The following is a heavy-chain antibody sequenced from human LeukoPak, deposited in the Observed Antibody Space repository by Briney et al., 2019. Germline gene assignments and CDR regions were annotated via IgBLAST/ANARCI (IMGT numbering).Heavy chain of an antibody. CDR3: ARGYSSSWAPPFDY. V-gene: IGHV3-53*01. Sequence: GGSLRLSCAASGFTVSSNYMSWVRQAPGKGLEWVSVIYSGGSTYYADSVKGRFTISRDNSKNTLYLQMNSLRAEDTAVYYCARGYSSSWAPPFDYWGQGTLVTVSS. D-gene: IGHD6-13*01. J-gene: IGHJ4*02. CDR1: GFTVSSNY. CDR2: IYSGGST.